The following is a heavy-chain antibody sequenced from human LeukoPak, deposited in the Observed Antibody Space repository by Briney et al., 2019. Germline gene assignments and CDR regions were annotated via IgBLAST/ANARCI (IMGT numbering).Heavy chain of an antibody. J-gene: IGHJ3*02. CDR1: GGSISSGGYS. D-gene: IGHD3-22*01. Sequence: SETLSLTCAVSGGSISSGGYSWSWIRQPPGKGLEWIGYIYHSGSTYYNPSLKSRVTISVDRSKNQFSLKLSSVTAADTAVYYCARSPWGGYHDSSPDAFDIWGQGTMVTVSS. V-gene: IGHV4-30-2*01. CDR2: IYHSGST. CDR3: ARSPWGGYHDSSPDAFDI.